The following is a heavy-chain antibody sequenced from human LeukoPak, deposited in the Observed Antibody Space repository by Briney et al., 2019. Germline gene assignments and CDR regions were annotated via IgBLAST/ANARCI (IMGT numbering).Heavy chain of an antibody. Sequence: SYTLSLTCAVYGGSFSGYYWSGIRQPPRKELEWIGEINHSGSTNYNPSLKSRVTISVDTSKNQFSLKLSSVPAADTAVYYCARGSVNYCSSTSCSGAFDIWGQGTMVTVSS. V-gene: IGHV4-34*01. D-gene: IGHD2-2*01. CDR3: ARGSVNYCSSTSCSGAFDI. CDR1: GGSFSGYY. CDR2: INHSGST. J-gene: IGHJ3*02.